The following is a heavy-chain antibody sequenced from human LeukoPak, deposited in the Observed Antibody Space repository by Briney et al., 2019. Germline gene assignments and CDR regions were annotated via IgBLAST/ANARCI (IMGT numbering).Heavy chain of an antibody. CDR2: ISYDGSNK. CDR3: ARDGSGDYGDFLDAFDI. V-gene: IGHV3-30-3*01. CDR1: GFTFSSYA. D-gene: IGHD4-17*01. Sequence: PGRSLRLSCAASGFTFSSYAMHWVRQAPGKGLEWVAVISYDGSNKYYADSVKGRFTIFRDNSKNTLYLQMNSLRAEDTAVYYCARDGSGDYGDFLDAFDIWGQGTMVTVSS. J-gene: IGHJ3*02.